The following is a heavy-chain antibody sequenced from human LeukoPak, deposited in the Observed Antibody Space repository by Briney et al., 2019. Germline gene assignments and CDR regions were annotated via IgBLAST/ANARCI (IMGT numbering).Heavy chain of an antibody. J-gene: IGHJ5*02. CDR1: GGSFSGYY. Sequence: PSETLSLTCAVYGGSFSGYYWSWIRQPPGKGLEWIGEINHSGSTNYNPSLKSRVTLSVDTSKNQFSLKLSSVTAADTAVYYCARGIGQLVSWFDPWGQGTLVTVSS. D-gene: IGHD6-6*01. CDR2: INHSGST. V-gene: IGHV4-34*01. CDR3: ARGIGQLVSWFDP.